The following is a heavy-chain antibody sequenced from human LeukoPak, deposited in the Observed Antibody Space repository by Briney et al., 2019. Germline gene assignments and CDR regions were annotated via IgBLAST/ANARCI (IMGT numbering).Heavy chain of an antibody. V-gene: IGHV3-23*01. D-gene: IGHD6-6*01. CDR1: GFIFSNYA. CDR2: ISGSGGST. CDR3: VRDFPENWQLVPLLDY. Sequence: GGSLRLSCAASGFIFSNYAMSWVRQAPGKGLEWVSTISGSGGSTYYADSVKGRFTISRDNSRNTLYLQVNSLRAEDTAVYYCVRDFPENWQLVPLLDYWGQGTLVTVSS. J-gene: IGHJ4*02.